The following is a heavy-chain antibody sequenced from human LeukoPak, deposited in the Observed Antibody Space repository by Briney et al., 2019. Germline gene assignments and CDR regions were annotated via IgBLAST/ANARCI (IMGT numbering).Heavy chain of an antibody. V-gene: IGHV5-51*01. CDR3: ARHFSVDSTSSHFDY. CDR1: GYSFTTYW. CDR2: IYPGESQI. Sequence: GESLMISCKASGYSFTTYWIGWVRQLPGKGLEWMGFIYPGESQIRYSPSFQGQVTISADKSISTAYLQWSSLKASDTAMYYCARHFSVDSTSSHFDYWGQGTWVTVSS. J-gene: IGHJ4*02. D-gene: IGHD2-2*01.